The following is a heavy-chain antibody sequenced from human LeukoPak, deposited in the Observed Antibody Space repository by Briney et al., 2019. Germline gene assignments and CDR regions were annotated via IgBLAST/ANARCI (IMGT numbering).Heavy chain of an antibody. Sequence: GGSLSLSCAASGFTFSSYAMSWVRQAPGKGLEWVSAISGSGGSTYYADSVKGRFTISRDNSKNTLYLQMNSLRAEDTAVYYCAKDKVKGYSGYDSYFDYWGQGTLVTVSS. V-gene: IGHV3-23*01. J-gene: IGHJ4*02. CDR3: AKDKVKGYSGYDSYFDY. CDR1: GFTFSSYA. CDR2: ISGSGGST. D-gene: IGHD5-12*01.